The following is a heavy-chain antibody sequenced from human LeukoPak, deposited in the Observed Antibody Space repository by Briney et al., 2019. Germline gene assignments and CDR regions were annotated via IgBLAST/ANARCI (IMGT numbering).Heavy chain of an antibody. J-gene: IGHJ4*02. CDR1: GGTFSSYA. CDR3: AAAPYDFWSGYYSPFDY. V-gene: IGHV1-58*02. Sequence: ASVKVSCKASGGTFSSYAISWVRQAPGQGLEWIGWIVVGSGNTNYAQKFQERVTITRDMSTSTAYMELSSLRSEDTAVYYCAAAPYDFWSGYYSPFDYWGQGTLVTVSS. CDR2: IVVGSGNT. D-gene: IGHD3-3*01.